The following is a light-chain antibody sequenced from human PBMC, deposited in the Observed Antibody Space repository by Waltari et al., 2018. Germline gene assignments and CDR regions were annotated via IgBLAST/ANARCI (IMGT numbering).Light chain of an antibody. CDR3: QTWTTGIGL. J-gene: IGLJ2*01. CDR2: LNSVGSH. CDR1: SGHSSYA. Sequence: QPVLTQSPSASASLGASVKLTCTLSSGHSSYAIAWHQQQQGKAPRYLMRLNSVGSHSKGDGIPDRFSRSSSGAERYLTISNLQSEDEADYYCQTWTTGIGLFGGGTRLTVL. V-gene: IGLV4-69*01.